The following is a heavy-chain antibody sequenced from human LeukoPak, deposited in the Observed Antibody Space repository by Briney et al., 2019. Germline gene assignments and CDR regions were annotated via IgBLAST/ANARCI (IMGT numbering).Heavy chain of an antibody. Sequence: SETLSLTCTVSGGSISSYYWSWIRQPAGKGLEWIGRIYTSGSTNYNPSLKSRVTMSVDTSKNQFSLKLSSVTAADTAVYYCARDNNLVLGLFSAYNWFDLWGQGTLVTVSS. CDR3: ARDNNLVLGLFSAYNWFDL. D-gene: IGHD2-8*02. V-gene: IGHV4-4*07. CDR2: IYTSGST. J-gene: IGHJ5*02. CDR1: GGSISSYY.